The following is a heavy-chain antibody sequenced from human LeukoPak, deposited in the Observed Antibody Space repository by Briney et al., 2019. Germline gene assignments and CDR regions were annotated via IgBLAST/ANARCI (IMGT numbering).Heavy chain of an antibody. CDR1: GGSVSSGNY. CDR3: ARERWLGHSLDY. V-gene: IGHV4-61*01. CDR2: IYYSGST. Sequence: SETLSLTCTVSGGSVSSGNYWGWIRQPPGQGLEWIGYIYYSGSTNYNPSLKSRVTISVDTSKNQFSLKLSSVTAADTAMYYCARERWLGHSLDYWGQGTLVTVSS. D-gene: IGHD6-19*01. J-gene: IGHJ4*02.